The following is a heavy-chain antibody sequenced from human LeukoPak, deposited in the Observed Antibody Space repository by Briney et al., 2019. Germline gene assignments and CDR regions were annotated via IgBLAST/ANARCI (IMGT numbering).Heavy chain of an antibody. D-gene: IGHD2-2*02. CDR2: INHSGST. Sequence: SETLSLTCAVYGGSFSGYYWSWIRQPPGKGLEWIGEINHSGSTNYNPSLKSRVTISVDTSKNQFSLKLSSVAAADTAVYYCARGXXVVPAAISLSRPGARFDYWGQGTLVTVSS. J-gene: IGHJ4*02. CDR3: ARGXXVVPAAISLSRPGARFDY. V-gene: IGHV4-34*01. CDR1: GGSFSGYY.